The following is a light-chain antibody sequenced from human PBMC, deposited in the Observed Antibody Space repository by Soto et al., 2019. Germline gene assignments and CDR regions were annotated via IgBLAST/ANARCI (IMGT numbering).Light chain of an antibody. CDR2: YAS. V-gene: IGKV3-15*01. J-gene: IGKJ5*01. CDR3: QQYNNWPPIT. Sequence: EIVMTQSPATLSVSPGERATLSCRASQSVSNNLAWYQQKPDQAPRLLIYYASTRATGIPARFSGSGSGTEFTLTISSLLSEDVAVYYCQQYNNWPPITFGQGTRLEIK. CDR1: QSVSNN.